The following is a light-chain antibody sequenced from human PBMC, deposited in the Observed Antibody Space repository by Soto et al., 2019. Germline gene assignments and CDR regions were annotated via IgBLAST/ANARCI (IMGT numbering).Light chain of an antibody. CDR1: SSDVGGYNY. CDR3: SSYTSSSTLGGV. Sequence: QSALTQPASVSGSPGQSITISCTGTSSDVGGYNYVSWYQHHPGKAPKLMIYDVSNRPSGVSNRFSGSKSGNTASLTISGLQAEEEADYYCSSYTSSSTLGGVFGTGTKVTVL. J-gene: IGLJ1*01. CDR2: DVS. V-gene: IGLV2-14*03.